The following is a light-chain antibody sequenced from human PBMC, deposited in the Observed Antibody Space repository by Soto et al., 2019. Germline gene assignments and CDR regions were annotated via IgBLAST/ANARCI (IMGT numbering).Light chain of an antibody. V-gene: IGKV1-39*01. Sequence: DIQMTQSPSSLSASVGDRVTITCRASQTIGSYLNWYQHQPGRAPKLLIYAASSLQSGVPSRFIGSGSGTDFTLTISSLQPEDFATYFCRQTYSSPRTFGPGTKVDFK. J-gene: IGKJ3*01. CDR2: AAS. CDR3: RQTYSSPRT. CDR1: QTIGSY.